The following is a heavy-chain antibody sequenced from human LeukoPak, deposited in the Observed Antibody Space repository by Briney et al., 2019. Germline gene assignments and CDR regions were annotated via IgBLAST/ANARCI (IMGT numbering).Heavy chain of an antibody. J-gene: IGHJ4*02. V-gene: IGHV4-39*07. CDR3: ARALDTSPWGYFDY. D-gene: IGHD7-27*01. CDR1: GGSISSSSYY. Sequence: SETLSLTCTVSGGSISSSSYYWGWIRQPPGKGLEWIGSIYYSGSTYYNPSLKSRVTISVDTSKNQFSLKLKSVTAADTAVYYCARALDTSPWGYFDYWGQGTLVTVSS. CDR2: IYYSGST.